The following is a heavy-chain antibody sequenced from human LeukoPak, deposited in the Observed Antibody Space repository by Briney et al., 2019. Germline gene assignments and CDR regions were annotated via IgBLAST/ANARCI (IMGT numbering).Heavy chain of an antibody. V-gene: IGHV3-48*03. J-gene: IGHJ4*02. CDR2: ISSSGSTI. CDR1: GFTFSSNE. Sequence: GGTLTLSCTASGFTFSSNELNWVRKAPGKGLGWVSYISSSGSTIYYADTVKGRFTISRDNAKNTLYLQMNSLRAEDTAVYYCARVGELPGRAIDQWGQGTLVTVSS. D-gene: IGHD1-1*01. CDR3: ARVGELPGRAIDQ.